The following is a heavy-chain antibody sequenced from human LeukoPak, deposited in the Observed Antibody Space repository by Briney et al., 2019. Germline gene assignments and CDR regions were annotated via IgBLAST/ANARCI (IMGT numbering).Heavy chain of an antibody. CDR2: IYTSGST. Sequence: SGTLSLTCTVSGGSISSYYWSWIRQPPGKGLEWIGYIYTSGSTNYNPSLKSRVTISVDTSKNQFSLKLSSVTAADTAVYYCARLRGVNWGVFDYWGQGTLVTVSS. CDR3: ARLRGVNWGVFDY. V-gene: IGHV4-4*09. J-gene: IGHJ4*02. CDR1: GGSISSYY. D-gene: IGHD7-27*01.